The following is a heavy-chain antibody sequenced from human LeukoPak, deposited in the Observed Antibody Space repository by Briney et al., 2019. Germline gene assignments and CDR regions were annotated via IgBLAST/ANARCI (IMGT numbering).Heavy chain of an antibody. D-gene: IGHD6-13*01. V-gene: IGHV3-48*04. CDR2: ITSSSSTI. Sequence: GGSLRLSCTASGFTLSSYSMSWVRQAPGKGLEWVSYITSSSSTIYYADSVKGRFTISRDNAKNSLYLQMSSLRAEDTAVYYCASPIGSSSWYGYFQHWGQGTLVTVSS. J-gene: IGHJ1*01. CDR3: ASPIGSSSWYGYFQH. CDR1: GFTLSSYS.